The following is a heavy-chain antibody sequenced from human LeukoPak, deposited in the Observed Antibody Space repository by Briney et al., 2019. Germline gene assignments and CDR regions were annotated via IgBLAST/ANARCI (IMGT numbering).Heavy chain of an antibody. V-gene: IGHV4-39*01. Sequence: SETLSLTCTVSGGSISSSSYYWGWIRQPPGQGLEWIGSFYYSGSTYYNPSLKSRVTISVDTSKNQFSLKLSSVTAADTAVYYCARHTRYYDILTGYYRGPPDYWGQGTLVTVSS. CDR3: ARHTRYYDILTGYYRGPPDY. J-gene: IGHJ4*02. CDR2: FYYSGST. CDR1: GGSISSSSYY. D-gene: IGHD3-9*01.